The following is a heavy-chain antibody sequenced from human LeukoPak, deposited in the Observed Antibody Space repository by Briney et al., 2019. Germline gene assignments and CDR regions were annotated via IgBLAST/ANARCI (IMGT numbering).Heavy chain of an antibody. CDR1: GFTFSDYS. CDR3: VRDLMGSGATTAYLHH. D-gene: IGHD4/OR15-4a*01. CDR2: ISRRSRHV. V-gene: IGHV3-21*01. J-gene: IGHJ1*01. Sequence: GGSLRLSCTASGFTFSDYSMNWVRQAPGKGLEWVSSISRRSRHVYYAGSVKGRFTISRDNAKNSLYLQMNSLRAEDMAVYFCVRDLMGSGATTAYLHHWGQGTLVTVPS.